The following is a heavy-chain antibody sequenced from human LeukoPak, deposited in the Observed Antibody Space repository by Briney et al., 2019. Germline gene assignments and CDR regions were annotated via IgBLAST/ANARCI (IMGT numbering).Heavy chain of an antibody. CDR3: ARGRIGDYTNYYYYYYMDV. D-gene: IGHD4-17*01. V-gene: IGHV1-69*13. J-gene: IGHJ6*03. CDR1: GGTFSSYA. Sequence: GASVKVSCKASGGTFSSYAISWVRQAPGQGLEWMGGIIPIFGTANYAQKFQGRVTITADESTSTAYMELSSLRSEDTAVYYCARGRIGDYTNYYYYYYMDVWGKGTTVTISS. CDR2: IIPIFGTA.